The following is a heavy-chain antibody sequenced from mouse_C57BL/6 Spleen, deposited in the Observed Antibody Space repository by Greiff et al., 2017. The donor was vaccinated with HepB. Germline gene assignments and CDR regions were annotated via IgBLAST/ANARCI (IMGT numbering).Heavy chain of an antibody. CDR2: IDPSDSYT. D-gene: IGHD2-2*01. J-gene: IGHJ3*01. CDR1: GYTFTSYW. CDR3: LYGYDWFAY. Sequence: QVQLQQPGAELVMPGASVKLSCKASGYTFTSYWMHWVKQRPGQGLEWIGVIDPSDSYTNYNQKFKGKSTLTVDKSSSTAYMQLSSLTSEDSAVYYCLYGYDWFAYWGQGTLVTVSA. V-gene: IGHV1-69*01.